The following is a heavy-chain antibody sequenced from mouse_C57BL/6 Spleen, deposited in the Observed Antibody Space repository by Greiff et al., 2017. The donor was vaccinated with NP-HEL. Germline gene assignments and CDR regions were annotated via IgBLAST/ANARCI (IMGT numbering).Heavy chain of an antibody. CDR1: GFTFSSYA. CDR2: ISDGGSYT. J-gene: IGHJ3*01. D-gene: IGHD4-1*01. CDR3: ARGGLGRGVFAY. V-gene: IGHV5-4*01. Sequence: EVHLVESGGGLVKPGGSLKLSCAASGFTFSSYAMSWVRQTPEKRLEWVATISDGGSYTYYPDNVKGRFTISRDNAKNNLYLQMSHLKSEDTAMYYCARGGLGRGVFAYWGQGTLVTVSA.